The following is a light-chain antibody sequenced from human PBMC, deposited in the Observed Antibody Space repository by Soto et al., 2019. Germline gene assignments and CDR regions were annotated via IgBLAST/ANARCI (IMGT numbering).Light chain of an antibody. CDR2: AAS. CDR1: QDISNY. Sequence: DIQMTQSPSTLSGSVGDRVTITCRASQDISNYLAWYQQNAGQAPKLLIYAASTLQSGVPSRFSGSGSGTDFTLTISSLQPEDFATYYCQQLGSYPRTFGQGTRLEIK. J-gene: IGKJ5*01. V-gene: IGKV1-9*01. CDR3: QQLGSYPRT.